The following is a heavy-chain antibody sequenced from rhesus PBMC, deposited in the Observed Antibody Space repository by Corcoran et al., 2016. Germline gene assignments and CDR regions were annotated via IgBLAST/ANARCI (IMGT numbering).Heavy chain of an antibody. CDR3: ARTNWNYYFDY. V-gene: IGHV4-173*01. Sequence: QLQLQESGPGLVKPSETLSLTCAVSGGSISSNYWSWIRQPPGKGLEWMGRTSGSGGSTDYNPSLKSRVTISTDTSKNLFSLKLSSVTAAGTAVYCCARTNWNYYFDYWGQGVLVTVSS. J-gene: IGHJ4*01. D-gene: IGHD1-26*01. CDR2: TSGSGGST. CDR1: GGSISSNY.